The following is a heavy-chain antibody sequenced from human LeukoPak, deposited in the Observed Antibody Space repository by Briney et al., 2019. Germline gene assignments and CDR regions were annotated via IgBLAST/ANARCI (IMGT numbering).Heavy chain of an antibody. V-gene: IGHV5-51*01. CDR1: GYSFASHW. CDR2: IYPADSDT. Sequence: PGESLKISCKGSGYSFASHWIGWVRQMPGKVLECMGIIYPADSDTRYSPSFEGQVTISADQSISTAFVQSNSLKASDTATYYCARRDYGGNSHFDYWGQGTLVTVSS. D-gene: IGHD4-23*01. CDR3: ARRDYGGNSHFDY. J-gene: IGHJ4*02.